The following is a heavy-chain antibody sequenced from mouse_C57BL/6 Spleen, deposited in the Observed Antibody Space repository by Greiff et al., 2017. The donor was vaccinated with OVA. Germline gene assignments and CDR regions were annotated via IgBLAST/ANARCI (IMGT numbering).Heavy chain of an antibody. D-gene: IGHD2-1*01. J-gene: IGHJ2*01. CDR1: GYTFTDYE. Sequence: VKLMESGAELVRPGASVTLSCKASGYTFTDYEMHWVKQTPVHGLEWIGAIDPETGGTAYNQKFKGKAILTADKSSSTAYMELRSLTSEDSAVYYCTREDLLWYRHYFDYWGQGTTLTVSS. CDR3: TREDLLWYRHYFDY. V-gene: IGHV1-15*01. CDR2: IDPETGGT.